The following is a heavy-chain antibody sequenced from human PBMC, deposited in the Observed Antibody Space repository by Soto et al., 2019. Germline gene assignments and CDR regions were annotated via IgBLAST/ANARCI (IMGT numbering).Heavy chain of an antibody. D-gene: IGHD3-10*01. CDR2: IYHSGST. V-gene: IGHV4-4*02. CDR1: RGSIGGSNG. J-gene: IGHJ5*02. Sequence: SETLSLTWAVARGSIGGSNGWSWVRQPPGKGLEWIGEIYHSGSTNYNPSLKSRVTISVDKSKNQFSLKLSSVTAADTAVYYCAREGYYGSGSYYNVRWFDPWGQGTLVTVSS. CDR3: AREGYYGSGSYYNVRWFDP.